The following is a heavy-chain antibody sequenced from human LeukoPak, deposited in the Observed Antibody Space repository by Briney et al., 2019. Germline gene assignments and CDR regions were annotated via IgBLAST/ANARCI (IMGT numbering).Heavy chain of an antibody. CDR2: ISGSGGST. Sequence: GGSLRLSCAASGFTFSSYAMHWVRQAPGKGLEWVSTISGSGGSTFYADSVKGRFTISRDNSRNTLYLQMNSLRAEDTAIYYCAKDDYSYYAMDVWGRGTTVTVSS. J-gene: IGHJ6*02. CDR3: AKDDYSYYAMDV. CDR1: GFTFSSYA. V-gene: IGHV3-23*01.